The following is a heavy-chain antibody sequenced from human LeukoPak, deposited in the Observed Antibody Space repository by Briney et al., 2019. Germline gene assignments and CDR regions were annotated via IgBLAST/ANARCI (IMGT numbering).Heavy chain of an antibody. CDR1: GFSVSDPLSY. V-gene: IGHV4-39*01. CDR2: INFIGRT. Sequence: SETLSLTCTVSGFSVSDPLSYWGWVRQPPGKGLEWIAEINFIGRTSYDSSLNSRVTMSVDTSKNQFSLKMTSVSAADTAVYSCARLTKGRYFDYIFAFWGQGILVTVSS. CDR3: ARLTKGRYFDYIFAF. J-gene: IGHJ4*02. D-gene: IGHD3-9*01.